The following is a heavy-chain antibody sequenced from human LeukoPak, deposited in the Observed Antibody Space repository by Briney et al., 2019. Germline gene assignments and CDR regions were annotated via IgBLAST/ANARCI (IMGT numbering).Heavy chain of an antibody. D-gene: IGHD5-12*01. CDR2: IKHAGSEE. CDR1: GFTFSTCW. CDR3: ARIKQLRLPATFDY. V-gene: IGHV3-7*01. Sequence: GGSLRLSCTASGFTFSTCWMSWVRQAPGKGLEWVANIKHAGSEEYYVDSVKGRFTISRDNAKTSLYLQMNSLRAEDTAVYFCARIKQLRLPATFDYWGQGTLVTVSS. J-gene: IGHJ4*02.